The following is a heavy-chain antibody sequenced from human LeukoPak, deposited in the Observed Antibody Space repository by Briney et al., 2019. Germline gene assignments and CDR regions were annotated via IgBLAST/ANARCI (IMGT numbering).Heavy chain of an antibody. V-gene: IGHV1-58*01. Sequence: GTSVKVSCKASGFTFTSSAVQWVRQARGQRLEWIGWIVVGSGNTNYAQKFQERVTITRDMSTSTAYMELSSLRSEDTAVYYCTRDGGYNAFDIWGQGTMVTVSS. CDR1: GFTFTSSA. D-gene: IGHD5-12*01. J-gene: IGHJ3*02. CDR2: IVVGSGNT. CDR3: TRDGGYNAFDI.